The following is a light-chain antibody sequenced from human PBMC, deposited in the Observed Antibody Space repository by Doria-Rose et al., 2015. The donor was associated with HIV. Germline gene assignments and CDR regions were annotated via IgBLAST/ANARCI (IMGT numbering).Light chain of an antibody. Sequence: DIVMTQSPGTLSLSPGERATLSCRASQSFSSTYLAWYQQKPGQAPSLLIYDGSTRATGIPDSFSASGSGTDFTLTINRLEPEDFALYYCHQYGTSWTFGQGTKVEI. J-gene: IGKJ1*01. CDR1: QSFSSTY. V-gene: IGKV3-20*01. CDR2: DGS. CDR3: HQYGTSWT.